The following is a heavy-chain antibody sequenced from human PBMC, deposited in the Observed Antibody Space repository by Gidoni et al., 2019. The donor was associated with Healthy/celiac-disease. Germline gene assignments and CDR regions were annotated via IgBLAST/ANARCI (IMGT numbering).Heavy chain of an antibody. CDR2: INSDGSST. V-gene: IGHV3-74*01. CDR3: ARVVGSGPDY. D-gene: IGHD2-15*01. J-gene: IGHJ4*02. CDR1: GFTFSSYW. Sequence: EVQLVESGGGLVQPGGSLRLSCAASGFTFSSYWLHWVRQAPVKGLVWVARINSDGSSTSYADSVKGRFTISRDNAKNTLYLQMNSLRAEDTAVYYCARVVGSGPDYWGQGTLVTVSS.